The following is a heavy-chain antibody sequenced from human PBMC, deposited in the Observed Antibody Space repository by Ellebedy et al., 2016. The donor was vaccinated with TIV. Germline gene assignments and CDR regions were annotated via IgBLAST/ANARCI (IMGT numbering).Heavy chain of an antibody. J-gene: IGHJ6*02. V-gene: IGHV3-30*04. CDR3: ARGPYGSGTVHYYGMDV. D-gene: IGHD3-10*01. CDR2: ISYDGSNK. Sequence: GESLKISCAASGFTFSSYAMHWVRQAPGKGLEWVAVISYDGSNKYYADSVKGRFTISRDNSKNTLYLQMNSLRAEDTAVYYCARGPYGSGTVHYYGMDVWGQGTTVTVSS. CDR1: GFTFSSYA.